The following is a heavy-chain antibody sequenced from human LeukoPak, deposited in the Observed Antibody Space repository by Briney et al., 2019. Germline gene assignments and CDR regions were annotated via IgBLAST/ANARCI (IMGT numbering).Heavy chain of an antibody. CDR2: IYHSGST. D-gene: IGHD2-2*01. CDR3: ARVKIVVVPAATYNWFDP. J-gene: IGHJ5*02. Sequence: SETLSLTCTVSGYSISSGYYWGWIRQPPGKGLEWIGSIYHSGSTYYNPSLKSRVTISVDTSKNQFSLKLSSVTAADTAVYYCARVKIVVVPAATYNWFDPWGQGTLVTVSS. CDR1: GYSISSGYY. V-gene: IGHV4-38-2*02.